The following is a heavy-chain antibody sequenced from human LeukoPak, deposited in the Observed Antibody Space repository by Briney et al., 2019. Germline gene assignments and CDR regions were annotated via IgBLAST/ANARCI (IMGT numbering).Heavy chain of an antibody. CDR1: GFTFSTYR. CDR3: AKDSRGWLTYGMDV. Sequence: PGGSLRLSCAASGFTFSTYRMAWVRQAPGKGLEWVSSISWNSGSIGYADSVKGRFTISRDNAKNSLYLQMNSLGAEDTALYYCAKDSRGWLTYGMDVWGQGTTVTVSS. D-gene: IGHD4/OR15-4a*01. V-gene: IGHV3-9*01. J-gene: IGHJ6*02. CDR2: ISWNSGSI.